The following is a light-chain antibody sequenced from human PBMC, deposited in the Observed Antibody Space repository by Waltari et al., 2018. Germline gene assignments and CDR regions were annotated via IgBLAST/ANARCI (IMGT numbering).Light chain of an antibody. CDR3: ETWDSKHHI. J-gene: IGLJ2*01. CDR1: CGHITYF. Sequence: QPVLTHSSSPSASLGSSVKLTCTLSCGHITYFITCHYQQPGKAPRYLMKIESSRTFNRGSGVPDRFSGSTSEADFYLTISNLQSEDEADYYWETWDSKHHIFGGGTKLTVL. CDR2: IESSRTF. V-gene: IGLV4-60*03.